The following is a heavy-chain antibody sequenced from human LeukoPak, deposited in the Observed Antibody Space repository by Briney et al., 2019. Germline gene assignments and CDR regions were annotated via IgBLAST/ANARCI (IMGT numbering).Heavy chain of an antibody. J-gene: IGHJ6*03. V-gene: IGHV1-69*06. CDR1: GGTLSNNV. CDR3: ARAIAGRPKRGYYYYMDV. Sequence: SVKVSCKASGGTLSNNVVSWVRQAPGQGLEWMGDIIPVFETANYAQKFQGRVTITADKSTSTAYMELSSLGSEDTAVYYCARAIAGRPKRGYYYYMDVWGKGTTVTVSS. D-gene: IGHD6-6*01. CDR2: IIPVFETA.